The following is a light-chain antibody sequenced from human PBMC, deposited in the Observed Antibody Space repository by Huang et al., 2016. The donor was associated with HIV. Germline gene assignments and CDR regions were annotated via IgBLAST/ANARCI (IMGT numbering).Light chain of an antibody. V-gene: IGKV2-30*01. CDR3: MQGTHWPPWT. CDR2: KVS. CDR1: QSLVYGDGNTY. J-gene: IGKJ1*01. Sequence: VVMTQSPLSLPVTLGQPASISCRSSQSLVYGDGNTYLNWFHQRPGQSPRRLIYKVSKRDSGVPDRFSGSGSGTDFTLKISRVEAEDVGVYYCMQGTHWPPWTFGQGTKVEIK.